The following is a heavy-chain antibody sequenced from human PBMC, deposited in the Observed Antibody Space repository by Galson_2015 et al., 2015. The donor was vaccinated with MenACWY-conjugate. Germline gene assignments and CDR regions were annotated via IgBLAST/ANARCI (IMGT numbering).Heavy chain of an antibody. V-gene: IGHV3-21*01. CDR1: GFSFNSHS. Sequence: LRLSCAASGFSFNSHSMHWVRQAPGQGLEWVSSIVSTSGYLYYADSVKGRFTISRDNAKNSLYLQMHSLRAEDTAVYYCTTMYSRSWGQGPLVPVSS. CDR3: TTMYSRS. CDR2: IVSTSGYL. J-gene: IGHJ5*02. D-gene: IGHD6-13*01.